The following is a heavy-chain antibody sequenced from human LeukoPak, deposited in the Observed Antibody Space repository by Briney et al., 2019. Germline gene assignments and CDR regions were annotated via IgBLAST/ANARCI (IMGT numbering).Heavy chain of an antibody. CDR2: INHSGST. V-gene: IGHV4-34*01. J-gene: IGHJ4*02. CDR1: GGSFSGYY. D-gene: IGHD5-24*01. Sequence: PSGTLSLTCAVYGGSFSGYYWSWIRQPPGKGLEWIGEINHSGSTNYNPSIKSRVTISVDTSKNQFSLKLSSGTAADTAVYYCARLQQLGWDGDYWGQGTLVTVSS. CDR3: ARLQQLGWDGDY.